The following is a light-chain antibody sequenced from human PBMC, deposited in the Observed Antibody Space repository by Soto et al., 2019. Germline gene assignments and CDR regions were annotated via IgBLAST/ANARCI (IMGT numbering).Light chain of an antibody. J-gene: IGLJ2*01. CDR1: SSDVGDHNY. V-gene: IGLV2-14*03. CDR2: AVS. Sequence: QSALTQPASVSGSPGQSITISCTGTSSDVGDHNYVSWYQQQPGKAPKLMIYAVSNRPSGVSNRFSGSKSGNTASLTNSGLQAEDEADYYCSSYTTSSTVIFGGGTKVTVL. CDR3: SSYTTSSTVI.